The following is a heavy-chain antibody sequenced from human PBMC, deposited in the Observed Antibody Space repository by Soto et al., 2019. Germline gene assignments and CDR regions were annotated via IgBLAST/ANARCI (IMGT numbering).Heavy chain of an antibody. V-gene: IGHV4-34*01. CDR1: GGSFSGYY. J-gene: IGHJ6*03. D-gene: IGHD3-10*01. CDR3: ARGITMFLGVIITSLRRYYYMDV. CDR2: INHSGST. Sequence: SETLSLTCAVYGGSFSGYYWSWIRQPPGKGLEWIGEINHSGSTNYNPSLKSRVTISVDTSKNQFSLKLSSVTAADTAVYYCARGITMFLGVIITSLRRYYYMDVWGKGTTVTVSS.